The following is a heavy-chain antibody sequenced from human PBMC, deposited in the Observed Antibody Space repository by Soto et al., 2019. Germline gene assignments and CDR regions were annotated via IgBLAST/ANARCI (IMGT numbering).Heavy chain of an antibody. V-gene: IGHV4-59*12. CDR2: FSYVRGT. Sequence: SETLSLTCTVSGGSITDYYWSWIRQPPGKGLEWIGYFSYVRGTNNSPSLKSRATISGDTSKNQFSLKLTSVTAADTAVYYCARDKITGLFDYWGQGTLVTVSS. CDR1: GGSITDYY. CDR3: ARDKITGLFDY. J-gene: IGHJ4*02. D-gene: IGHD2-8*02.